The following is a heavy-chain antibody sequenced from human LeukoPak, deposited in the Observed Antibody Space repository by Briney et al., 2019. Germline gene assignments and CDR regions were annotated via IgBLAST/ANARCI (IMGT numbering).Heavy chain of an antibody. J-gene: IGHJ4*02. Sequence: GASVKVSCKASGYTFTSYGISWVRQAPGQGLEWMGWISAYNGNTNYAQKLQGRVTMTTDTSTGTAYMELRSLRSDDTAVYYCARDRTSIAAAAFDYWGQGTLVTVSS. D-gene: IGHD6-13*01. CDR3: ARDRTSIAAAAFDY. V-gene: IGHV1-18*01. CDR1: GYTFTSYG. CDR2: ISAYNGNT.